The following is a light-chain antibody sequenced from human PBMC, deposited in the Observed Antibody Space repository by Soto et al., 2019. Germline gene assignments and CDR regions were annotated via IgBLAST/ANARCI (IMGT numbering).Light chain of an antibody. J-gene: IGKJ1*01. CDR3: QQYNSYSGT. CDR2: HAS. Sequence: DIQMTQSPSTLSASVGDKVTITCRASQSISTFLAWYQQKPGKAPKLLIYHASSLESGVPSRFSGSGSGTDFTLTISSLQPDDCATYFCQQYNSYSGTFGQGTKVEVK. CDR1: QSISTF. V-gene: IGKV1-5*01.